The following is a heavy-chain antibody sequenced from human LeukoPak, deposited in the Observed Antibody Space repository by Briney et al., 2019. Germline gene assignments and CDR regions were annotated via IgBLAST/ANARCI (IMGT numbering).Heavy chain of an antibody. CDR3: ARDRGSSGWYEFVY. CDR1: GFTSSNYW. V-gene: IGHV3-7*01. D-gene: IGHD6-19*01. CDR2: IKQDGSEI. Sequence: QPGGSLRISCAASGFTSSNYWMSWVPRAPGKGLEWVANIKQDGSEIYYVDSVKSRFTICRDNAKNSLYLQMNSLRAVDTAVYYCARDRGSSGWYEFVYWGQGALVTVSS. J-gene: IGHJ4*02.